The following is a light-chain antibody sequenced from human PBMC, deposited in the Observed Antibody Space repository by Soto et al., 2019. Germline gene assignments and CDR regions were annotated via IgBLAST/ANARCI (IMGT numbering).Light chain of an antibody. CDR1: SSDVGGYNY. Sequence: QLVLTQPPSASGSPGQSVTISCTGTSSDVGGYNYVSWYQQHPGKAPKLMIYEVSKWPSGVPDRFSGSKSGNTASLTVSGLQAEDEADYYCSSYAGSNNLVFGGGTQLTVL. V-gene: IGLV2-8*01. CDR2: EVS. CDR3: SSYAGSNNLV. J-gene: IGLJ2*01.